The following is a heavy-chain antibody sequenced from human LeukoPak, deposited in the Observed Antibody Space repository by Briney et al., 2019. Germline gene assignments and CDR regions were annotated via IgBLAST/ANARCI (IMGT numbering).Heavy chain of an antibody. CDR3: VKGYCSSISCSLIDY. D-gene: IGHD2-2*01. V-gene: IGHV3-64D*06. CDR1: GFTISRYG. Sequence: GGTLTLSCSASGFTISRYGMNWVRQAPGKGLEYVSGISSNGGSTNYADSVKGRFTISRDNTKNTLHLQMSSLRAEDTAVYYCVKGYCSSISCSLIDYGGQGTLVSVSS. CDR2: ISSNGGST. J-gene: IGHJ4*02.